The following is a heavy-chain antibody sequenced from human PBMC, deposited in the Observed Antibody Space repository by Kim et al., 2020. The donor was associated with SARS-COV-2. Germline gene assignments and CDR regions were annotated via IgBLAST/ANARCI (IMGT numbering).Heavy chain of an antibody. J-gene: IGHJ4*02. CDR3: ARRGLSDSSGYYSDY. CDR2: IYYSGSS. CDR1: GGSISSSSYY. D-gene: IGHD3-22*01. V-gene: IGHV4-39*01. Sequence: SETLSLTCTVSGGSISSSSYYWGWIRQPPGKGLEWIGSIYYSGSSYYNPSLKSRVTISVDTSKNQFSLKLSSVTAADTAVYYCARRGLSDSSGYYSDYWGQGTLVTVSS.